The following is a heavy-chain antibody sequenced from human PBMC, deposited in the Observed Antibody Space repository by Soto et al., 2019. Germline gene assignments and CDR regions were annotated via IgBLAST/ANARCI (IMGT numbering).Heavy chain of an antibody. CDR3: ATCAVPAPRAYYYYGMDV. CDR1: GFTLTSSF. J-gene: IGHJ6*02. D-gene: IGHD2-2*01. CDR2: IVVGSGNT. V-gene: IGHV1-58*01. Sequence: AVKVSCKTSGFTLTSSFVQCVLQTRGKRVEWIEWIVVGSGNTNYTQKYQERVTITSNMSTSTAYMELNSLRADATAVYYCATCAVPAPRAYYYYGMDVWGQGTTVTVSS.